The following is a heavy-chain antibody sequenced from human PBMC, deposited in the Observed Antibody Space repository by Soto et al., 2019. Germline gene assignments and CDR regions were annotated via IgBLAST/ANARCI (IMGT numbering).Heavy chain of an antibody. CDR2: IYYSGST. V-gene: IGHV4-59*08. J-gene: IGHJ4*02. D-gene: IGHD6-19*01. Sequence: SETLSLTCTVSGGSISSYNWSWIRQPPGKGLEWIGYIYYSGSTNYNPSLKSRVTISVDTSKNQFSLKLSSVTAADTAVYYCASLIAVAGPIDYWGQGTLVTVSS. CDR3: ASLIAVAGPIDY. CDR1: GGSISSYN.